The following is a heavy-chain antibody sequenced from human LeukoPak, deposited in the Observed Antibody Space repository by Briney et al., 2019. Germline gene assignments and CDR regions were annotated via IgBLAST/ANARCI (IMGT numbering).Heavy chain of an antibody. J-gene: IGHJ4*02. CDR3: AREKSPRHSYGHLTY. CDR1: VYTFTSYA. Sequence: GASVKVSCKASVYTFTSYAMHWVRQAPGQRLEWMGWINAGNGNTKYSQRFQGRVTITRDTSASTAYMELSSLRSEDTAVYYCAREKSPRHSYGHLTYWGQGTLVTVSS. CDR2: INAGNGNT. V-gene: IGHV1-3*01. D-gene: IGHD5-18*01.